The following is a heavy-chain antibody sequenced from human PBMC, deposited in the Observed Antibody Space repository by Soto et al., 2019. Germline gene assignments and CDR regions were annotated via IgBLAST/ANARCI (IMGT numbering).Heavy chain of an antibody. Sequence: QVQLVQSGAEVKKPGASVKVACKASGYSFNSYYMHWVRQAPRQGPEWMGVINPSGASTSYAQKFQGRVTMTRDTSTSTVYMELSSRRSEDTALYCCASDYNAYQRQHVFDIWGEGTLVTVSS. CDR1: GYSFNSYY. CDR3: ASDYNAYQRQHVFDI. CDR2: INPSGAST. D-gene: IGHD3-10*01. J-gene: IGHJ3*02. V-gene: IGHV1-46*02.